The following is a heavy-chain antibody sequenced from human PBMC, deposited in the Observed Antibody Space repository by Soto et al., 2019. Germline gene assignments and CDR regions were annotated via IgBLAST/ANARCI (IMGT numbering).Heavy chain of an antibody. CDR3: ARSTGSYSYYGMDV. D-gene: IGHD1-26*01. V-gene: IGHV1-2*02. Sequence: ASVKVSCKASGYTLTDYYMHWVRQAPGQGLEWMGWINPKNGDTNSAQKFRGRVTMTRDTSISTAYLELSSLRSDDTAVYYCARSTGSYSYYGMDVWGQGTTITVSS. CDR1: GYTLTDYY. J-gene: IGHJ6*02. CDR2: INPKNGDT.